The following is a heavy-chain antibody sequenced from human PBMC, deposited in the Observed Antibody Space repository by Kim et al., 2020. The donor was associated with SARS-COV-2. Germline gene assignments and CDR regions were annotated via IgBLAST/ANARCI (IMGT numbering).Heavy chain of an antibody. J-gene: IGHJ2*01. Sequence: GGSLRLSCAASGFTFSNYWMHWVRQAPGKGLVWVSRIYSDGSRTTYADSVKGRFTISRDNAKNTLYLQMNSLRAEDTAVYYCARGGGYCSGSSCSRYWYFDLWGRGTLVTVSP. CDR1: GFTFSNYW. CDR2: IYSDGSRT. V-gene: IGHV3-74*01. D-gene: IGHD2-15*01. CDR3: ARGGGYCSGSSCSRYWYFDL.